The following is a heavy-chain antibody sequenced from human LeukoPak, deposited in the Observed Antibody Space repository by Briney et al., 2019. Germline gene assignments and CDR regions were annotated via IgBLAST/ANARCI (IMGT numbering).Heavy chain of an antibody. Sequence: GGSLRLSCAASGFNFSDYYMSWIRQTPEKGLEWISYISSSSGYTNYVDSVKGRFTMSRDNVKNTLYLQMNSLRVEDTAVYYCARDPRNVGLAPWGQGTLVTVSS. D-gene: IGHD2-15*01. CDR2: ISSSSGYT. CDR3: ARDPRNVGLAP. V-gene: IGHV3-11*06. J-gene: IGHJ5*02. CDR1: GFNFSDYY.